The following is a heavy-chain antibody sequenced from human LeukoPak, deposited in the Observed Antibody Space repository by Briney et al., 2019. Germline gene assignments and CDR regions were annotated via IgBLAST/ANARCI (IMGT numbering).Heavy chain of an antibody. J-gene: IGHJ4*02. CDR1: GFTFSWHS. D-gene: IGHD3-16*02. Sequence: PGGSLRLSCAASGFTFSWHSLNWVRQAPGKGLEWVSSISSSSSYIYYADSVKGRFTISRDNAKNSLYLQMSSPRAVDTAVYYCASSYRPNLAQFDYGGQGTPVTVSS. CDR2: ISSSSSYI. V-gene: IGHV3-21*01. CDR3: ASSYRPNLAQFDY.